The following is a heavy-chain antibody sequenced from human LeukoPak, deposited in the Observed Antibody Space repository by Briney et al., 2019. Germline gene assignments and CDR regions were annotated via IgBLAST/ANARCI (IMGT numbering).Heavy chain of an antibody. CDR2: IIPIFGTA. V-gene: IGHV1-69*13. J-gene: IGHJ6*02. CDR3: ASPSPRGYYYGSGSYEPYYYYGMDV. CDR1: GGTFSSYA. D-gene: IGHD3-10*01. Sequence: ASVKVSCKASGGTFSSYAISWVRQAPGQGLEWMGGIIPIFGTANYAQEFQGRVTITADESTSTAYMELSSLRSEDTAVYYCASPSPRGYYYGSGSYEPYYYYGMDVWGQGTTVTVSS.